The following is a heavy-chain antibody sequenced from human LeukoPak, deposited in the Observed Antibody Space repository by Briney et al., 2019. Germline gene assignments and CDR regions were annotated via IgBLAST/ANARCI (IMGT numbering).Heavy chain of an antibody. CDR3: ARGVRYSSGCFDY. CDR2: INHSGST. CDR1: GGSFSGYY. J-gene: IGHJ4*02. D-gene: IGHD6-19*01. Sequence: SETLSLTCAVYGGSFSGYYWSWIRQPPGKGLEWIGEINHSGSTNYNPSLKSRVTISVDTSKNQFSLKLSSVTAADTAVYYCARGVRYSSGCFDYWGQGTLVTVSS. V-gene: IGHV4-34*01.